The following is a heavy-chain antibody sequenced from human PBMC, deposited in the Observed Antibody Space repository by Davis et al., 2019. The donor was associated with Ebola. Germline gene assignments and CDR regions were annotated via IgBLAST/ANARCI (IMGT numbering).Heavy chain of an antibody. V-gene: IGHV1-46*01. J-gene: IGHJ3*02. Sequence: ASVKVSCKASGYRFTSYYMHWVRQAPGQGLEWMGIINPITGGTSYAQNFQVRVNVTRDTPTSTVYMELSSLRSEDTAVYYCAREGGRYYDSSGYVFDIWGQGTMVKVSS. D-gene: IGHD3-22*01. CDR3: AREGGRYYDSSGYVFDI. CDR2: INPITGGT. CDR1: GYRFTSYY.